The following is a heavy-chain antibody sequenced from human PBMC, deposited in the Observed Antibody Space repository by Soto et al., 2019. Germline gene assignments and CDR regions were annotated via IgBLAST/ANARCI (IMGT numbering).Heavy chain of an antibody. D-gene: IGHD4-17*01. CDR3: ARDLMTTVTFDY. J-gene: IGHJ4*02. V-gene: IGHV3-30-3*01. CDR2: ISYDGSNK. CDR1: GFTFSSYA. Sequence: QVQLVESGEGVVQPGRSLRLSCAASGFTFSSYAMHWVRQAPGKGLEWVAVISYDGSNKYHADSVKGRFTISRDNSKNTLYLQMNSLRAEDTAVYYCARDLMTTVTFDYWGQGTLVTVSS.